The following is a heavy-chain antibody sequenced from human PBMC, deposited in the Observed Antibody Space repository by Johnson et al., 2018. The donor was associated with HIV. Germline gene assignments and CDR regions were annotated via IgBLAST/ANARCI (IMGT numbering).Heavy chain of an antibody. V-gene: IGHV3-30-3*01. D-gene: IGHD6-19*01. Sequence: QVQLVESGGGVVQPGRSLSLSCAASGFTFSSYAMYWVRQAPGKGLEWVAFISYDGSNKYYADSVKGRFTISRDNSKNTLYLQMNSLRAEDTAVYYCARTTYSSPGAFDIWGQGTMVNVSS. CDR1: GFTFSSYA. J-gene: IGHJ3*02. CDR2: ISYDGSNK. CDR3: ARTTYSSPGAFDI.